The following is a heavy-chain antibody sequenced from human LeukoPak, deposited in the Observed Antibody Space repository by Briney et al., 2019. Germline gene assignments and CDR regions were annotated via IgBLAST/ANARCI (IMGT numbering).Heavy chain of an antibody. J-gene: IGHJ4*02. D-gene: IGHD6-19*01. V-gene: IGHV3-7*01. CDR3: ARAEQWLVPFPFDY. CDR1: GLTFSSCW. Sequence: GGSLRLSCAASGLTFSSCWMSWVRQAPGKGLEWVANIKQDGSEKYYVDSVKGRFTISRDNAKNSLYLQMNSLRAEDTAVYYCARAEQWLVPFPFDYWGQGTLVTVSS. CDR2: IKQDGSEK.